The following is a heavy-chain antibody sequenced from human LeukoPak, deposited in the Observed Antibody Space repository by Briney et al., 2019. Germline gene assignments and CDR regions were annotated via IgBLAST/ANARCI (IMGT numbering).Heavy chain of an antibody. CDR3: ARARGITMIVGGIGY. Sequence: GASVKVSCKASGYTFTTYDINWVRQATGQGLEWMGWMNPNSGNTGYAQKFQGRVTITRDTSASTAYMELSSLRSEDTAVYYCARARGITMIVGGIGYWGQGTLVTVSS. D-gene: IGHD3-22*01. CDR2: MNPNSGNT. V-gene: IGHV1-8*01. J-gene: IGHJ4*02. CDR1: GYTFTTYD.